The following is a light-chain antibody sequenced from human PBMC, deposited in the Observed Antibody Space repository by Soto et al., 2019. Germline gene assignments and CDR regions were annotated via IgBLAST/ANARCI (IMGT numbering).Light chain of an antibody. J-gene: IGLJ1*01. CDR1: SSNIGAGYD. CDR3: QSYDTSLNYV. CDR2: DNN. Sequence: VLTQPPSVSGAPGQRVTISCTGSSSNIGAGYDIYWYQQLPGTAPKLLIYDNNNRPSGVPDRFSGSNSGTSASLAITGLQAEDEADYYCQSYDTSLNYVFGTGTKVTVL. V-gene: IGLV1-40*01.